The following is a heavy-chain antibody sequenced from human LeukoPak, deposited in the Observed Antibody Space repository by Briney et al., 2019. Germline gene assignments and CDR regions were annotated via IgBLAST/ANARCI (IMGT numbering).Heavy chain of an antibody. J-gene: IGHJ4*02. V-gene: IGHV3-21*01. CDR1: GFTFSRNA. CDR3: ARPLDSSNNYFDY. D-gene: IGHD6-13*01. Sequence: PGGSLRLSCAASGFTFSRNAMNWVRQAPEKGLEWVSFISSGSNYMSYADSVKGRFTISRDNAKNSLYLQMNSLRAEDTAVYYCARPLDSSNNYFDYWGQGTLVTVSA. CDR2: ISSGSNYM.